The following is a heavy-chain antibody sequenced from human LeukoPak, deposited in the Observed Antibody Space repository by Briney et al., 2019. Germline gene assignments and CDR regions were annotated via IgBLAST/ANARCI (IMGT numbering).Heavy chain of an antibody. J-gene: IGHJ4*03. V-gene: IGHV1-2*02. Sequence: GASVKVSCKASGYIFIAYYIHWMRQAPGQGLEWMGWINPNSGATNYAQKFQGRITMTRDTSINTAYMELYSLNSDDTAVYFCARGVLRGSGSFDYWGQGSLVTVSS. CDR1: GYIFIAYY. D-gene: IGHD6-19*01. CDR2: INPNSGAT. CDR3: ARGVLRGSGSFDY.